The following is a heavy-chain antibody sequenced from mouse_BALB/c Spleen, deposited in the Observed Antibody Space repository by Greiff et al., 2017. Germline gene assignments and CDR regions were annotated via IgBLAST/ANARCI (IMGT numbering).Heavy chain of an antibody. D-gene: IGHD4-1*01. CDR2: ILPGSGST. J-gene: IGHJ3*01. CDR1: GYTFSSYW. CDR3: ARGGLTGTGFAY. V-gene: IGHV1-9*01. Sequence: QVQLQQSGAELMKPGASVKISCKATGYTFSSYWIEWVKQRPGHGLEWIGEILPGSGSTNYNEKFKGKATFTADTSSNTAYMQLSSLKSEDSAVYYCARGGLTGTGFAYWGQGTLVTVSA.